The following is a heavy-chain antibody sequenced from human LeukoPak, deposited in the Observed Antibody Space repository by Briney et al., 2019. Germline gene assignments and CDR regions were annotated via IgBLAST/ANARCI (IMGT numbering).Heavy chain of an antibody. CDR1: GGSISSGSYY. D-gene: IGHD3-22*01. CDR2: IYTSGST. CDR3: ARDFYYYDSSGYYYSGAYFDY. V-gene: IGHV4-61*02. J-gene: IGHJ4*02. Sequence: SETLSLTCTVSGGSISSGSYYWSWIRQPAGKGLEWIGRIYTSGSTNYNPSLKSRVTISVDTSKNQFSLKLSSVTAADTAVYYCARDFYYYDSSGYYYSGAYFDYWGQGTLVTVSS.